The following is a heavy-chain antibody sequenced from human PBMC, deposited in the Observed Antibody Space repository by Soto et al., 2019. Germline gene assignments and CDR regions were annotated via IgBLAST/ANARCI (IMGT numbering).Heavy chain of an antibody. Sequence: QLQVQESGSGLVKPSQTLSLTCAVSGGSISSGGYSWSWIRQPPGKGLEWIGYIYHSGSTYYNPSLKSRVTISVDRSKNQFSLKLSSVTAADTAVYYCARENNVLPGGYFDYWGQGTLVTVSS. CDR2: IYHSGST. J-gene: IGHJ4*02. D-gene: IGHD3-10*01. V-gene: IGHV4-30-2*01. CDR1: GGSISSGGYS. CDR3: ARENNVLPGGYFDY.